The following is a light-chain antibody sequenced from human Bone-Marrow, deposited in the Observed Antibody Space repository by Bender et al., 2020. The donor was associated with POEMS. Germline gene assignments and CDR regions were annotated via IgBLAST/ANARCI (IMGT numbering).Light chain of an antibody. V-gene: IGLV3-1*01. CDR3: QAWDSTINVV. CDR2: QDS. Sequence: SYDLTQPPSVSVSPGQTATITCSGDKLGHKYVSWYQQKTGQSPVLLIYQDSERPSGIPERFSGSNSGNIGTLTISGSQAIDEADYYCQAWDSTINVVFGGGTKLTVL. CDR1: KLGHKY. J-gene: IGLJ2*01.